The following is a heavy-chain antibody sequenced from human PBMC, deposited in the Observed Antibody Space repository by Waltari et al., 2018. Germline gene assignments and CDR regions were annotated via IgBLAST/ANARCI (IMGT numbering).Heavy chain of an antibody. CDR3: AREIYGGNSRPFDF. CDR2: SDYIGIT. D-gene: IGHD2-21*02. V-gene: IGHV4-59*01. Sequence: QVQLQESGPGLVKASETLSLTCTVSGVSMNGYLWHWIRQSPGKGLEWIGYSDYIGITDYDPSLKSRVTMSVDTSKSQFSLRLTSVTSEDTAFYYCAREIYGGNSRPFDFWGQGALVTVSS. CDR1: GVSMNGYL. J-gene: IGHJ4*02.